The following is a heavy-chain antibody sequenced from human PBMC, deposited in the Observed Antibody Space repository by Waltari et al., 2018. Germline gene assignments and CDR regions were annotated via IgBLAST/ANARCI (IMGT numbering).Heavy chain of an antibody. Sequence: QVYLVQSGPEVKKPGASVKVSCKTSGYVFVNYGLSWVRQAPGQGLGRGGNISVTGGNKNEAQKLRGNVTVTEDTSTGTANMELRSLRSDDTAVYYGARDIYAYSNDFYPNSMAFWGGGTTVTVS. V-gene: IGHV1-18*01. CDR2: ISVTGGNK. J-gene: IGHJ6*03. D-gene: IGHD3-16*01. CDR1: GYVFVNYG. CDR3: ARDIYAYSNDFYPNSMAF.